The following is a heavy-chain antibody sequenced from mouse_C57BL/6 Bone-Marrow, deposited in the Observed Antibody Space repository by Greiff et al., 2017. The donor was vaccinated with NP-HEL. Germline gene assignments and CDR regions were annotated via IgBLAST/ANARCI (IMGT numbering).Heavy chain of an antibody. CDR3: ARSGYYYGSSWFAY. Sequence: QVQLQQPGAELVKPGASVKMSCKASGYTFTSYWITWVKQRPGQGLAWIGDIYPGSGSTNYNEKFKSKATLTVDTSSSTAYMQLSSLTSEDSAVYYCARSGYYYGSSWFAYWGQGTLVTVSA. CDR2: IYPGSGST. V-gene: IGHV1-55*01. J-gene: IGHJ3*01. D-gene: IGHD1-1*01. CDR1: GYTFTSYW.